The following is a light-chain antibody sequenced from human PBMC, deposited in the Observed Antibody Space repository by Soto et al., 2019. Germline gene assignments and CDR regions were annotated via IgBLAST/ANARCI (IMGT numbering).Light chain of an antibody. CDR3: SSSAGSKGG. V-gene: IGLV2-8*01. Sequence: QSALTQPPSASGTPGQSVTISSTETSSDVGGYNYVSWYQQHPGKSPTLMIYEVSKRPSGVPDRFSGSKSGNTASLAGSGLHAEDEADYYCSSSAGSKGGFGGGTTLTVL. CDR1: SSDVGGYNY. CDR2: EVS. J-gene: IGLJ2*01.